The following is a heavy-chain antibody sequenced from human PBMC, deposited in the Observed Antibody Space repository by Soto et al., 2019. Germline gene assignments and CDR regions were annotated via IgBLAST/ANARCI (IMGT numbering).Heavy chain of an antibody. V-gene: IGHV1-2*04. CDR1: GYTFTGCY. D-gene: IGHD3-22*01. CDR2: INPNSGGT. CDR3: VRSMYYYDSSGYYGDACDI. Sequence: ASVEVSCKASGYTFTGCYMHWVRQAPGQGLEWMGWINPNSGGTKDAQKFQGWVTMTRDTSISTAYMELSRLRSDDTAVYYCVRSMYYYDSSGYYGDACDIWGQGTMVTVS. J-gene: IGHJ3*02.